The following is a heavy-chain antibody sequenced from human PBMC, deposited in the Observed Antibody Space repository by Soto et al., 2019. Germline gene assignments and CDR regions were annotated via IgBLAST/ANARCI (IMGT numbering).Heavy chain of an antibody. CDR1: RFTFTIYW. D-gene: IGHD3-10*01. Sequence: GGSLRLSCAASRFTFTIYWMNWVRQAPGKGLEWVANIKQDGSEKYYVDSVKGRFTISRDNAKKSLYLQMNSLRAEDTAVYYCSSGDFYYNYAMDVWGQGTTVTVSS. V-gene: IGHV3-7*01. CDR2: IKQDGSEK. J-gene: IGHJ6*02. CDR3: SSGDFYYNYAMDV.